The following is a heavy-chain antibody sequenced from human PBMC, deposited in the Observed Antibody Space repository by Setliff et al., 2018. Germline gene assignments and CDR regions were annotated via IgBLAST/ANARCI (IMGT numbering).Heavy chain of an antibody. CDR2: ICYSGNT. D-gene: IGHD2-21*02. CDR1: GGSISNNY. CDR3: ARDLGHGGDSDY. J-gene: IGHJ4*02. V-gene: IGHV4-4*08. Sequence: SETLSLTCTVSGGSISNNYWNLIRQPPGKGLQWIGYICYSGNTNYNPSLKSRVTIPVDTSKNQVSLKLNSVTATDTAVYYCARDLGHGGDSDYWGQGILVTVSS.